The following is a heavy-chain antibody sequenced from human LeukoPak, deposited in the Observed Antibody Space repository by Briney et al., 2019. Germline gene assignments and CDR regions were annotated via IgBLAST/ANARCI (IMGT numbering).Heavy chain of an antibody. V-gene: IGHV3-23*01. CDR2: ISSSGGST. CDR1: GFTFSTYA. D-gene: IGHD1-26*01. Sequence: GGSLRLSCAASGFTFSTYAMSWVRQAPGKGLEWVSTISSSGGSTFYADSVKGRFTISRDNSKNTLSLQMNSLRAEDTAVYHCAKDRSGSYSQGLDYWGQGTLVTVSS. J-gene: IGHJ4*02. CDR3: AKDRSGSYSQGLDY.